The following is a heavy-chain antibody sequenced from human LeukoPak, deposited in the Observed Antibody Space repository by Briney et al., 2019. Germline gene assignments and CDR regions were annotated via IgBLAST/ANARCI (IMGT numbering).Heavy chain of an antibody. Sequence: ASVKVSCKASGGTFSSYAISWVRQAPGQGLEWMGGIIPIFGTANYAQKFQGRVTITADKSTSTAYMELSSLRSEDTAVYYCARVYYDSSGYYSWGQGTLVTVSS. V-gene: IGHV1-69*06. CDR3: ARVYYDSSGYYS. CDR1: GGTFSSYA. J-gene: IGHJ4*02. CDR2: IIPIFGTA. D-gene: IGHD3-22*01.